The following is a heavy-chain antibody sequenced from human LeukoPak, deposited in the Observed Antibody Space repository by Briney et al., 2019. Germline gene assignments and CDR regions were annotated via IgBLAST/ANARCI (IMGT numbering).Heavy chain of an antibody. CDR1: GYTFTSYG. CDR2: IIPIFGTA. D-gene: IGHD3-22*01. V-gene: IGHV1-69*13. CDR3: ARSSNYYDSSGYEDY. J-gene: IGHJ4*02. Sequence: SVKVSCKASGYTFTSYGISWVRQAPGQGLEWMGGIIPIFGTANYAQKFQGRVTITADESTSTAYMEPSSLRSEDTAVYYCARSSNYYDSSGYEDYWGQGTLVTVSS.